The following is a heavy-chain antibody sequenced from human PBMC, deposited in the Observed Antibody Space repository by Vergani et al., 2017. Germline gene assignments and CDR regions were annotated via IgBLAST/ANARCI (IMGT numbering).Heavy chain of an antibody. CDR2: IYSDGST. J-gene: IGHJ4*02. D-gene: IGHD3-10*01. CDR3: AKQYFVSGNYLFDY. CDR1: GFTVSSNY. V-gene: IGHV3-53*02. Sequence: EVQLVETGGGLIQPGGSLRLSCAASGFTVSSNYMSWVRQAPGKGLEWVSVIYSDGSTYYADSVKGRFTISRDNYKNMLFLQMNNLRTEDTAIYYCAKQYFVSGNYLFDYWGQGTLVTVSS.